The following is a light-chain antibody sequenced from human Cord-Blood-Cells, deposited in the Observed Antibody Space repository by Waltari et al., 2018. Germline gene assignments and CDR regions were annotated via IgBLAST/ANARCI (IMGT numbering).Light chain of an antibody. CDR3: AAWDDSLSGWV. V-gene: IGLV1-47*01. Sequence: QSVLTQPPSASGTPGQRVTISCSGSSSNIGSNYVYWYQQHPGTDPKLLIYRNNQRPSGVPDRFSGSKSGTSASLAISGLRSEDEADYYCAAWDDSLSGWVFGGGTKLTVL. CDR2: RNN. CDR1: SSNIGSNY. J-gene: IGLJ3*02.